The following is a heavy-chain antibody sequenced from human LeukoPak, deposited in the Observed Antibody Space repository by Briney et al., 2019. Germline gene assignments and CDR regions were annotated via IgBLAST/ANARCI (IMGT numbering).Heavy chain of an antibody. CDR1: GGTFSSYA. V-gene: IGHV1-69*13. J-gene: IGHJ6*02. CDR3: AREPGYSSGWRYYYGMDV. CDR2: IIPIFGTA. D-gene: IGHD6-19*01. Sequence: SVKVSCKASGGTFSSYAISWVRQAPGRGLEWMGGIIPIFGTANYAQKFQGRVTITADESTSTAYMELSSLRSEDTAVYYCAREPGYSSGWRYYYGMDVWGQGTTVTVSS.